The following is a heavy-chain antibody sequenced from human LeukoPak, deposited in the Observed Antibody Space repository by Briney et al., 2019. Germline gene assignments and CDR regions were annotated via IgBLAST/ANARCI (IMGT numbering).Heavy chain of an antibody. D-gene: IGHD5-18*01. CDR3: ARRGYSYGR. Sequence: PSETLSLTCAVSGYSISSGYYWGWIRQPPGKGLEWIGEISHSGSTNYNPSLKSRVTISVDTSKNQFSLKLSSVTAADTAVYYCARRGYSYGRWGQGTLVTVSS. CDR2: ISHSGST. J-gene: IGHJ4*02. CDR1: GYSISSGYY. V-gene: IGHV4-38-2*01.